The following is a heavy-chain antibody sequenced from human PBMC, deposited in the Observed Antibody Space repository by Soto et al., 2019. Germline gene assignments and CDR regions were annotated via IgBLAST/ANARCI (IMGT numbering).Heavy chain of an antibody. Sequence: PSETLSLTCTVSGGSVSSGSYYWSWIRQPPGKGLEWIGSIYHSGSTYYNPSLKSRVTISVDTSKNQFSLKLSSVTAADTAVYYCAREDSSYYDILTGHRWPRVVDPWGQGTLVTVSS. D-gene: IGHD3-9*01. J-gene: IGHJ5*02. CDR3: AREDSSYYDILTGHRWPRVVDP. CDR2: IYHSGST. V-gene: IGHV4-39*07. CDR1: GGSVSSGSYY.